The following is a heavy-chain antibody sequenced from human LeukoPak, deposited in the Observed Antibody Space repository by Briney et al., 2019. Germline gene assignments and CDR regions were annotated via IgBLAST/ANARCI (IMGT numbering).Heavy chain of an antibody. D-gene: IGHD3-16*02. V-gene: IGHV3-23*01. J-gene: IGHJ4*02. CDR2: ISGSGGST. Sequence: GGSLRLSCAASGFTFDDYAMHWVRQAPGKGLEWVSAISGSGGSTYYADSVKGRFTISRDNSKNTLYLQMNSLRAEDTAVYYCAKAYDYVWGSYRATDYWGQGTLVTVSS. CDR3: AKAYDYVWGSYRATDY. CDR1: GFTFDDYA.